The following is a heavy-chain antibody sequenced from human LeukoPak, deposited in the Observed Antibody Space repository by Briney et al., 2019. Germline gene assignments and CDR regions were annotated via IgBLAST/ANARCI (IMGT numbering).Heavy chain of an antibody. CDR3: ARHYGP. D-gene: IGHD4-17*01. J-gene: IGHJ5*02. V-gene: IGHV4-39*01. Sequence: SETLSLTCTVSGGSISSYYWSWIRQPPGKGLEWIGSIYSSGSTYYNPSLKSRVTISVDTSKNQFSLKLTSVTAADTAVYYCARHYGPWGQGTLVTVSS. CDR1: GGSISSYY. CDR2: IYSSGST.